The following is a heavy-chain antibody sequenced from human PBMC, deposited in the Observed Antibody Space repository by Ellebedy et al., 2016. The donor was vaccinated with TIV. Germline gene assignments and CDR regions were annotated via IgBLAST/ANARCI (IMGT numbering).Heavy chain of an antibody. CDR1: GLSFSNAW. J-gene: IGHJ4*02. V-gene: IGHV3-7*01. Sequence: GGSLRLSCAASGLSFSNAWMNWVRQAPGKGLEWVANIKQDGSEKYYVDSVRGRFTISRDNAKNSLYLQMNSLRAEDTAVYLCARGPATIFGVVKPLDYWGQGTLVTVSS. CDR2: IKQDGSEK. CDR3: ARGPATIFGVVKPLDY. D-gene: IGHD3-3*01.